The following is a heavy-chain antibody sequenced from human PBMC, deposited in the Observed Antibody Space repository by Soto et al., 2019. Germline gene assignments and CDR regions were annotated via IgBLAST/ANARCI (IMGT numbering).Heavy chain of an antibody. Sequence: QVHLQESGPGLVKPSETLSLTCTVSGGSVSSDNYYWTWIRQPPGKGLEWIGYIYYSGSNNYNPSLKSRVPISVDRSKNQFSLKLSSVTAADTAVYYCARDCMVTYYYYLMDVWGQGTTVTVSS. V-gene: IGHV4-61*01. D-gene: IGHD5-18*01. CDR3: ARDCMVTYYYYLMDV. CDR2: IYYSGSN. CDR1: GGSVSSDNYY. J-gene: IGHJ6*02.